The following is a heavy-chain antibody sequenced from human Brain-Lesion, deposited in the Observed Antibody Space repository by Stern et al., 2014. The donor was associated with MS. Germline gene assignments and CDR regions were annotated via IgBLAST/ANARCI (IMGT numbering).Heavy chain of an antibody. CDR1: GGSLSSGGYH. CDR2: YFNSGSP. J-gene: IGHJ6*02. Sequence: VQLVESGPGLVKPSQTLSLSCTVSGGSLSSGGYHLGWIRQPAGQGLGSIGRYFNSGSPSYTPSLKGRVTRSRDTSKNQFSLRLNTMTAADTAVYYCARGRVVPGFQYYATDVWGQGTTVIVSS. D-gene: IGHD2-2*01. CDR3: ARGRVVPGFQYYATDV. V-gene: IGHV4-61*02.